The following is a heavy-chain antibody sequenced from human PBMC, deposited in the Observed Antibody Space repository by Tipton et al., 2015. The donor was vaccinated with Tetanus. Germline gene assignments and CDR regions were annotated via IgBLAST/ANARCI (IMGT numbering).Heavy chain of an antibody. Sequence: LRLSCTVSGDSVRSGSYYWSWIRQPPGKELEWIGYIDYSGSTNYNPSLKSRLIISADTSKNQFSLRLSSVTAADTAVYYCAGLDYDDRIGYNTINYWGRGTLVTVSS. CDR2: IDYSGST. V-gene: IGHV4-61*01. D-gene: IGHD3-22*01. J-gene: IGHJ4*02. CDR1: GDSVRSGSYY. CDR3: AGLDYDDRIGYNTINY.